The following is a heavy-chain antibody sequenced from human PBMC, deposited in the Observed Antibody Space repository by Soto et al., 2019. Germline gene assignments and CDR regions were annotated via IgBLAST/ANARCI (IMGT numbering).Heavy chain of an antibody. D-gene: IGHD3-3*01. V-gene: IGHV3-23*01. CDR3: ARDPGYDFWSGYYFDY. CDR1: GFTFSSFA. Sequence: GGSPRLSCAACGFTFSSFAMGWVRQDPGKGLEWVSGISNSGGSVNYADSVKGRFTISRDNSKNTLSLEMNSLRAEDTAVYYCARDPGYDFWSGYYFDYWGQGTLVTVSS. CDR2: ISNSGGSV. J-gene: IGHJ4*02.